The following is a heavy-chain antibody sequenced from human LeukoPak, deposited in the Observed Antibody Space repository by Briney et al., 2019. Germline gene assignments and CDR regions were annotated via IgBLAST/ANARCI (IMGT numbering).Heavy chain of an antibody. CDR1: GYSISSGYY. CDR3: ASGDTIFGAKFDY. D-gene: IGHD3-3*01. CDR2: IYHSGST. V-gene: IGHV4-38-2*02. Sequence: SETLSLTCTVSGYSISSGYYWGWIRQPPGKGLEWIGSIYHSGSTYYNPSLKSRVTISVDTSKNQFSLKLSSVTAADTAVYYCASGDTIFGAKFDYWGQGTLVTVSS. J-gene: IGHJ4*02.